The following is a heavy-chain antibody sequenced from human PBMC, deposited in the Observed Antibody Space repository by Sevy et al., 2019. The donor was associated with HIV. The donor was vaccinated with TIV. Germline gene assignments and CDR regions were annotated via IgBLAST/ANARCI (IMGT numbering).Heavy chain of an antibody. D-gene: IGHD3-10*01. V-gene: IGHV3-30*02. CDR2: IGYDGNKI. Sequence: GESLKISCAASGFNFSPYGMHWVRQAPGKGLEWVSFIGYDGNKIFYADSVRGRFTVSRVNSKNTLYLQMNSLSTEDTAVYYCVKDPHYDFFDYWGQGILVTVSS. J-gene: IGHJ4*02. CDR3: VKDPHYDFFDY. CDR1: GFNFSPYG.